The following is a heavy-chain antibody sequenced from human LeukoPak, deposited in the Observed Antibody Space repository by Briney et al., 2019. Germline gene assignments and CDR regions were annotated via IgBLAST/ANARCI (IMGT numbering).Heavy chain of an antibody. CDR1: GGSLSSYY. CDR2: IYYRGST. Sequence: SETLSLTCTVSGGSLSSYYWTWIRQAPGKGLEWIGYIYYRGSTNYNPSLKSRVTISVDTSKNQFSLKLSSVTAADTAVYYCARVHSGYDFGNRKYYYFDYWGQGTLVTVSS. J-gene: IGHJ4*02. V-gene: IGHV4-59*08. D-gene: IGHD5-12*01. CDR3: ARVHSGYDFGNRKYYYFDY.